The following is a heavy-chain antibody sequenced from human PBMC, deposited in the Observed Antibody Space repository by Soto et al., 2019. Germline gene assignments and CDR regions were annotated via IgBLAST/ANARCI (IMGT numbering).Heavy chain of an antibody. V-gene: IGHV3-33*01. D-gene: IGHD2-15*01. CDR3: ARDIVVVVAALYGMDV. J-gene: IGHJ6*02. Sequence: QVQLVESGGGVVQPGRSLRLSCAASGFTFSSYGMHWVRQAPGKGLEWGAVIWYDGSNKYYADSVKGRFTISRDNSKNTLYLQMNSLRAEDTAVYYCARDIVVVVAALYGMDVWGQGTTVTVSS. CDR1: GFTFSSYG. CDR2: IWYDGSNK.